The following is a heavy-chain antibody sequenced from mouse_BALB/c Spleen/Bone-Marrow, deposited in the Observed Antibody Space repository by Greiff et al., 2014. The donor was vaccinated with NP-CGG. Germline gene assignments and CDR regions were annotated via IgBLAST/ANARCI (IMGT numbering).Heavy chain of an antibody. CDR2: ISYSGSS. CDR1: GYSITSDYA. V-gene: IGHV3-2*02. D-gene: IGHD2-4*01. Sequence: VQLQQSGPGLVKPSQSLSLTCTVTGYSITSDYAWNWIRQFPGNKLEWMGYISYSGSSSYNPSLESRISITRGTSKTQFFLQLHSVTTEDTATYYCARYDYDVGYFDYWGQGTTLTVSS. J-gene: IGHJ2*01. CDR3: ARYDYDVGYFDY.